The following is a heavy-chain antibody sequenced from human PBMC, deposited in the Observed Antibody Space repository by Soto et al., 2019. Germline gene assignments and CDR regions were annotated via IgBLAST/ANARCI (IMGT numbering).Heavy chain of an antibody. Sequence: SETLSLTCTVSGGSISSGGYYWSWIRQHPGKGLEWIGYIYYSGSTYYNPSLKSRVTISVDTSKNQFSLKLSSVTAADTAVYYCASYYDFWSGPELPEYFQHWGQGTLVTVSS. J-gene: IGHJ1*01. CDR2: IYYSGST. CDR3: ASYYDFWSGPELPEYFQH. V-gene: IGHV4-31*03. CDR1: GGSISSGGYY. D-gene: IGHD3-3*01.